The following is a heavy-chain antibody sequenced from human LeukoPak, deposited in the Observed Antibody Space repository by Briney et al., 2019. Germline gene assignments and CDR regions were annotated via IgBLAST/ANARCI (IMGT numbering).Heavy chain of an antibody. J-gene: IGHJ4*02. D-gene: IGHD1-26*01. V-gene: IGHV3-30*02. CDR1: GFTFSNYV. CDR2: ICYDGSNK. Sequence: GGSLRLSCAASGFTFSNYVMHWLRQAPGKGLEWVAFICYDGSNKYYADSVKGRFTISRDNSKNTLYLQMNSLRAEDTAVYYCAKGRRVWELPLIPDYWGQGTLVTVSS. CDR3: AKGRRVWELPLIPDY.